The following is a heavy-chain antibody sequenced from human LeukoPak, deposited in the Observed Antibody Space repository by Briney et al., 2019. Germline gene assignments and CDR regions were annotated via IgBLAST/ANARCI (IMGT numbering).Heavy chain of an antibody. CDR2: IANDGSST. CDR1: GFTFSDFW. V-gene: IGHV3-74*01. Sequence: GGSLRLSCVASGFTFSDFWMHWFRQAPGMGPVGVSRIANDGSSTSYADSVKGRFTISRDNAENTLYLQMNSLRAEDTAVYYCARGVNRNYADYWGQGTLVTVS. J-gene: IGHJ4*02. D-gene: IGHD2/OR15-2a*01. CDR3: ARGVNRNYADY.